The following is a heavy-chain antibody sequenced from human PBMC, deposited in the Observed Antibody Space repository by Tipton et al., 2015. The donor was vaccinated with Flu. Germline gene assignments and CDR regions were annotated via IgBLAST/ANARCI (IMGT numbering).Heavy chain of an antibody. CDR1: GGSISSYY. CDR3: ARRSVASPYNWFDP. V-gene: IGHV4-4*07. D-gene: IGHD4-11*01. J-gene: IGHJ5*02. Sequence: TLSLTCSVSGGSISSYYWSWLRQAAGRGLEWIGRIFPDGGTNYNPSLKSRVTMSIDTSKNQFSLKLSSVTAGDTAVYYCARRSVASPYNWFDPWGQGTLVTVSS. CDR2: IFPDGGT.